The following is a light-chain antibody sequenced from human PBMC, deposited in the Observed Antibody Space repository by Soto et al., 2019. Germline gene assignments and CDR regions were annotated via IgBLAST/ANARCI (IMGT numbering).Light chain of an antibody. Sequence: EIVMTQSPATLSVSPGERATLSCRASQSVSSNLAWYQQKPGQAPRLLIYGASTRATGIPARFSGSRSGTAFTLTISSLQSEDFAVYYCQRYNNWPQGFGQGTKVEIK. J-gene: IGKJ1*01. CDR3: QRYNNWPQG. V-gene: IGKV3-15*01. CDR2: GAS. CDR1: QSVSSN.